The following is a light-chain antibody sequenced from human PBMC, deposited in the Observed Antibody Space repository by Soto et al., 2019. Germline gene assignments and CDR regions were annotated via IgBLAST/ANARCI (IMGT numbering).Light chain of an antibody. CDR2: GTS. Sequence: EIVLTQSPGTLSLSPGERATLSCMASQSVSASYYLAWYQQKPGQAPRLLIYGTSSRATGIPDRFSGSGSVTDFTLTISSLEPEDVAVYYCQPYGNFPPWTFGQGTKVEIK. V-gene: IGKV3-20*01. CDR1: QSVSASY. CDR3: QPYGNFPPWT. J-gene: IGKJ1*01.